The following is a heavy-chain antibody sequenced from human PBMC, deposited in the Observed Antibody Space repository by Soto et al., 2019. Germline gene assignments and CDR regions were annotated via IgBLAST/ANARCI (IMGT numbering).Heavy chain of an antibody. CDR1: GGTFSSYT. CDR2: IIPILGIA. J-gene: IGHJ6*02. D-gene: IGHD3-22*01. V-gene: IGHV1-69*02. CDR3: ARSRYYYDSSGRYGMDV. Sequence: SVKVSCKASGGTFSSYTISWVRQAPGQGLEWMGRIIPILGIANYAQKFQGRVTITADKSTSTAYMELSSLRSEDTAVYYCARSRYYYDSSGRYGMDVWGQGTTVTVSS.